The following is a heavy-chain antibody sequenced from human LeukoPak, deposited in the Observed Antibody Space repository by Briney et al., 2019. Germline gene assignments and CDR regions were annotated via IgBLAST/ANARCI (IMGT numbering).Heavy chain of an antibody. Sequence: SVKVSCKASGGIFSSYAISWVRQAPGQGLEWMGRIIPILGIANYAQKFQGRVTITADKSTSTAYMELSSPRSEDTAVYHCARGPIVAVRNYFDYWGQGTLVTVSS. V-gene: IGHV1-69*04. D-gene: IGHD3-22*01. CDR2: IIPILGIA. CDR3: ARGPIVAVRNYFDY. J-gene: IGHJ4*02. CDR1: GGIFSSYA.